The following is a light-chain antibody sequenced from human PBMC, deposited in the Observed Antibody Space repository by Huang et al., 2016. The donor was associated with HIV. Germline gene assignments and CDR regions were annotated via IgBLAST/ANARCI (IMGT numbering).Light chain of an antibody. CDR3: QQYFNAPIT. V-gene: IGKV4-1*01. CDR2: WAS. J-gene: IGKJ5*01. Sequence: DIVMTQSPDSLAVSLGERATVNCKSSQSLLYGSNNQNYFAWYQQIPGQPPKLLIYWASTRESGVPDRFSGSGSGTDFTLTISSLQAEDVAFYYCQQYFNAPITFGQGTRLEI. CDR1: QSLLYGSNNQNY.